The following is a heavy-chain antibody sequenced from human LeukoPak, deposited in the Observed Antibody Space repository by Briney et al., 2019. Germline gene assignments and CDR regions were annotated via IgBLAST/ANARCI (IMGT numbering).Heavy chain of an antibody. V-gene: IGHV4-34*01. Sequence: SETLSLTCAVYGGSFSGYYWSWIRQPPGKGLEWIGEINHSGSTNYNPSLTSRVTISVDTSKNQFSLKLSSVTAADTAVYYRARGADDSSGYYPEAFDIWGQGTMVTVSS. CDR2: INHSGST. CDR1: GGSFSGYY. J-gene: IGHJ3*02. D-gene: IGHD3-22*01. CDR3: ARGADDSSGYYPEAFDI.